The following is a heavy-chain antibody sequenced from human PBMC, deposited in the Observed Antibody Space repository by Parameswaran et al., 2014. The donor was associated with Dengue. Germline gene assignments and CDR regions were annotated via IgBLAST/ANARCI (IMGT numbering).Heavy chain of an antibody. J-gene: IGHJ2*01. D-gene: IGHD6-19*01. Sequence: VRQAPGKGLEWVAVIWYDGSNKYYADSVKGRFTISRDNSKNTLYLQMNSLRAEDTAVYYCARDGGIAVAGTRLMYNWYFDLWGRGTLVTVSS. CDR2: IWYDGSNK. V-gene: IGHV3-33*01. CDR3: ARDGGIAVAGTRLMYNWYFDL.